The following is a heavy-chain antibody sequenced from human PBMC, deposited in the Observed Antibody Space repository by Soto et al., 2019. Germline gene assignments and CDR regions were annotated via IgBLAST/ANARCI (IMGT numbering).Heavy chain of an antibody. CDR3: ARARYSSPHNWFDP. CDR2: ISSSGSTI. J-gene: IGHJ5*02. CDR1: GFTFSSYE. V-gene: IGHV3-48*03. D-gene: IGHD6-13*01. Sequence: GGSLRLSCAASGFTFSSYEMNWVRQAPGKGLEWVSYISSSGSTIYYADSVKGRFTISRDNAKNSLYLQMNSLRAEDTAVYYCARARYSSPHNWFDPWGQGTLVTVSS.